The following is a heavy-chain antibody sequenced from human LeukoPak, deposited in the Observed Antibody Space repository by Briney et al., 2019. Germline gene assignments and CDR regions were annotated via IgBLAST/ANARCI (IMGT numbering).Heavy chain of an antibody. J-gene: IGHJ6*02. Sequence: GGSLRLSCAASGFTFSSYGMHWVRQAPGKGLEWVAVIWYDGSNKYYAASVKGRFTISRDNSKNTLYLQMNSLRAEDTAVYYCARDSYGMDVWGQGTTVTVSS. CDR3: ARDSYGMDV. CDR1: GFTFSSYG. CDR2: IWYDGSNK. V-gene: IGHV3-33*01.